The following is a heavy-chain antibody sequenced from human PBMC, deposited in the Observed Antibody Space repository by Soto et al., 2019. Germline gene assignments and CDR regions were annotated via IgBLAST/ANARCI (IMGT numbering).Heavy chain of an antibody. D-gene: IGHD6-13*01. CDR3: AKDQGNSWHPELDY. CDR2: ISWNSGSI. CDR1: GFTFDDYA. V-gene: IGHV3-9*01. J-gene: IGHJ4*02. Sequence: PGGSLRLSCAASGFTFDDYAMHWVRQAPGKGLEWVSGISWNSGSIGYADPVKGRFTISRDNAKNSLYLQMNSLRAEDTALYYCAKDQGNSWHPELDYWGQGTLVTVSS.